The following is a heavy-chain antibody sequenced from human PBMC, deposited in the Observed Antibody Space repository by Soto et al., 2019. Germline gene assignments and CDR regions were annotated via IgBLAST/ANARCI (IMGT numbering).Heavy chain of an antibody. CDR2: IYYSGST. CDR1: GGSISSSSYY. V-gene: IGHV4-39*01. J-gene: IGHJ6*02. D-gene: IGHD5-18*01. CDR3: ARHPVDTAMDHYYYYGMDV. Sequence: ESLSRSCPVSGGSISSSSYYWGWIRQPPGKGLEWIGSIYYSGSTYYNPSLKSRVTISVDTSKNQFSLKLSSVTAADTAVYYCARHPVDTAMDHYYYYGMDVWGQGTKVTVYS.